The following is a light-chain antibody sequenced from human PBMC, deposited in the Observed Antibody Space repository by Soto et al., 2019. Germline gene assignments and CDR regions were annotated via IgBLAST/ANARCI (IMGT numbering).Light chain of an antibody. Sequence: IQMTQSPSTLSASVGDRVTFTGRASQTNSTWMAWYQQKPGEAPKLLIYKASTLEVGVPSRFSASGSGTEFPLTINTLQPADFATYYCKQYNRYPWTFGQGTKV. J-gene: IGKJ1*01. CDR3: KQYNRYPWT. CDR2: KAS. V-gene: IGKV1-5*03. CDR1: QTNSTW.